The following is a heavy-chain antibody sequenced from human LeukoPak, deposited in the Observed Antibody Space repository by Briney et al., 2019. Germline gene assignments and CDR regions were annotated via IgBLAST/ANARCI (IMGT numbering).Heavy chain of an antibody. D-gene: IGHD2-21*01. CDR1: GGSISSSSYY. CDR3: ARDLGRISHIVVGNWFDP. CDR2: IYYSGST. J-gene: IGHJ5*02. Sequence: SETLSLTCTVSGGSISSSSYYWGWIRQPPGKGLEWIGSIYYSGSTYYNPSLKSRVTISVDTSKNQFSLKLSSVTAADTAVYYCARDLGRISHIVVGNWFDPWGQGTLVTVSS. V-gene: IGHV4-39*07.